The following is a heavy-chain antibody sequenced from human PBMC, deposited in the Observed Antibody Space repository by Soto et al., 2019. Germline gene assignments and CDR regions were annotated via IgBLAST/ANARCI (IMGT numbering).Heavy chain of an antibody. V-gene: IGHV1-3*01. Sequence: QVQLVQSGAEVKKPGASVKVSCKASGYTFTSYAMHWVRQAPGQRLEWMGWINAGNGNTKYSQKFQGRVTITRDTSASTAYVELSSLRSEDTAVYYCARDGLVAATPYYFDYWGQGTLVTVSS. CDR2: INAGNGNT. J-gene: IGHJ4*02. CDR3: ARDGLVAATPYYFDY. D-gene: IGHD2-15*01. CDR1: GYTFTSYA.